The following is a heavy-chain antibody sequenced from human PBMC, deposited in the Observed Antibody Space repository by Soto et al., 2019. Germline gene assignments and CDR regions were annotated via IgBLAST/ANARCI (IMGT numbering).Heavy chain of an antibody. V-gene: IGHV3-23*01. D-gene: IGHD2-15*01. CDR3: AKVAIRATPGGNYAMDV. CDR2: ISSSGTIT. Sequence: GGSLRLSCAASGFTFNNYDMSWVRQAPGKGLEWVSVISSSGTITYYADSAKGRFTISRDNSKNTLYVQMNSLRAEDTAVYYCAKVAIRATPGGNYAMDVWGQGTTVTVSS. J-gene: IGHJ6*02. CDR1: GFTFNNYD.